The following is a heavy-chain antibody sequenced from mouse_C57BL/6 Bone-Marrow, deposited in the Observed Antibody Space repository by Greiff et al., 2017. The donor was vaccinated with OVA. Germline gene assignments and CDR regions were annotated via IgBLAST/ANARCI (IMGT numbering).Heavy chain of an antibody. D-gene: IGHD2-5*01. V-gene: IGHV5-17*01. J-gene: IGHJ3*01. CDR2: ISSGSSTI. CDR3: ARPGYSNPFAY. Sequence: EVMLVESGGGLVKPGGSLKLSCAASGFTFSDYGMHWVRQAPEKGLEWVAYISSGSSTIYYADTVKGRFTISRDNAKNTLFLQMTSLRSEDTAMYYCARPGYSNPFAYWGQGTLVTVSA. CDR1: GFTFSDYG.